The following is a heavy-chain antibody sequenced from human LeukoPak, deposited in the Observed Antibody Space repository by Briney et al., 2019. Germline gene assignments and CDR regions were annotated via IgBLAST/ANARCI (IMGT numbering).Heavy chain of an antibody. V-gene: IGHV4-39*01. CDR1: GDSISSSGSY. Sequence: PSETLSLTCTLSGDSISSSGSYWGWIRQPPGKGLEWIGTISYSGSTYYNPSLKSRVTISVDTSKNQFSLRLNSMTAADTAVYYCARHFDFWGQGTLVTVSS. J-gene: IGHJ4*02. CDR3: ARHFDF. CDR2: ISYSGST.